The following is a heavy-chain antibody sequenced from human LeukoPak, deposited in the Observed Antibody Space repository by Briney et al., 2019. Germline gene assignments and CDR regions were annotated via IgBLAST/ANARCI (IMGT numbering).Heavy chain of an antibody. CDR1: GFTFSSYW. CDR3: ARAGGYCSSTSCYLLFDY. CDR2: IKQDGSEK. J-gene: IGHJ4*02. Sequence: EGSLRLSCAASGFTFSSYWMSWVRQAPGKGLEWVANIKQDGSEKYYVDSVKGRFTISRDNAKNSLYLQMNSLRAEDTAVYYCARAGGYCSSTSCYLLFDYWGQGTLVTVSS. V-gene: IGHV3-7*01. D-gene: IGHD2-2*01.